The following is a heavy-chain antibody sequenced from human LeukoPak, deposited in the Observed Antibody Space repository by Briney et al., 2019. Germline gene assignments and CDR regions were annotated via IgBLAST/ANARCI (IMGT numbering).Heavy chain of an antibody. V-gene: IGHV1-2*02. CDR1: GYTFTGYY. CDR3: ARQEAYYDFWSGYYGLGDFDY. D-gene: IGHD3-3*01. CDR2: INPNSGGT. J-gene: IGHJ4*02. Sequence: ASVKVSCKASGYTFTGYYMHWVRQAPGQGLEWMGWINPNSGGTNYAQKFQGRVTMTRDTSISTAYMELSRLRSDDTAVYYCARQEAYYDFWSGYYGLGDFDYWGQGTLVTVSS.